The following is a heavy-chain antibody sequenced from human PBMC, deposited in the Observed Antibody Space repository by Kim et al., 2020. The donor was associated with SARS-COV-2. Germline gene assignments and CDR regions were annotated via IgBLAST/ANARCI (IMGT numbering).Heavy chain of an antibody. D-gene: IGHD4-17*01. CDR3: ARASRPNGDYFDY. V-gene: IGHV1-18*01. J-gene: IGHJ4*02. Sequence: NNAKKRQGKETMTQDTSTGTAYMELRSLRSDDTAVYYCARASRPNGDYFDYWGQGTLVTVSS.